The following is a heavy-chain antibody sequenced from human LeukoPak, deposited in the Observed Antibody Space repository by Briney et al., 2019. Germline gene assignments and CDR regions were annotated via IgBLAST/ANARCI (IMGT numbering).Heavy chain of an antibody. CDR2: ISHDGSNK. CDR3: ARDFRDYGDYHAFDY. Sequence: GGSLRLSCPASGFTFSGYAMNWVRQAPGRGLEWVAAISHDGSNKNYADSVKGRFTISRDNSKNTLYLQMNSLRIEDTAVYYCARDFRDYGDYHAFDYWGQGTLVTVSS. D-gene: IGHD4-17*01. V-gene: IGHV3-30-3*01. CDR1: GFTFSGYA. J-gene: IGHJ4*02.